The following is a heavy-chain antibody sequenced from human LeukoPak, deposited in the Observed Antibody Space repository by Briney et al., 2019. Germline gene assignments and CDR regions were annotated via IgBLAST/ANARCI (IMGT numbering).Heavy chain of an antibody. CDR1: GGSISSYY. V-gene: IGHV4-59*01. D-gene: IGHD2-2*01. Sequence: PSETLSLTCTVSGGSISSYYWSWIRQPPGKGLEWIGYIYYSGSTSYNPSLKSRVTMSVDTSKKQISLKVRSVTAADTAVYYCARTTEDCSSTSCYQYWFDPWGQGTLVTVSS. CDR3: ARTTEDCSSTSCYQYWFDP. CDR2: IYYSGST. J-gene: IGHJ5*02.